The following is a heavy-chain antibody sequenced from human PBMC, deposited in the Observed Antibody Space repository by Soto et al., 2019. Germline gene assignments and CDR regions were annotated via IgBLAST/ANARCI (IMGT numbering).Heavy chain of an antibody. D-gene: IGHD6-13*01. CDR3: ARGGSSSDWGIEDY. J-gene: IGHJ4*02. CDR1: GGSFSGYY. V-gene: IGHV4-34*01. Sequence: SETLSLTCAVYGGSFSGYYWSWIRQPPGKGLEWIGEINHSGSTNYNPSLKSRVTISVDTSKNQFSLRLSSVTAADTAVYYCARGGSSSDWGIEDYWGQGTLVTVSS. CDR2: INHSGST.